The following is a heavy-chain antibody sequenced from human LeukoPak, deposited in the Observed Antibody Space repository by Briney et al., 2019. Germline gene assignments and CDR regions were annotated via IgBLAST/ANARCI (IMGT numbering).Heavy chain of an antibody. J-gene: IGHJ4*02. CDR1: GFTFSNYA. D-gene: IGHD3-22*01. CDR2: ISGSGSST. Sequence: GGSLRLSCAASGFTFSNYAMSWVRQAPGKGLEWVSAISGSGSSTYYADLVKGRFTISRDNSKNTVYLQMNSLRAEDTALYYCAKKVGYDSSGYDDFWGQGTLVTVSS. CDR3: AKKVGYDSSGYDDF. V-gene: IGHV3-23*01.